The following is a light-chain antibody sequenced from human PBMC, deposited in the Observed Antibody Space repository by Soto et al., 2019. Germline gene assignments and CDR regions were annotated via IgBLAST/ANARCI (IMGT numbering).Light chain of an antibody. CDR3: SSYTSSSTYV. CDR1: SSDVGVYNH. Sequence: QSVLTQPASVSGSPGQSITISCTGTSSDVGVYNHVSWYQHHPGKAPQLMIYEVTNRPSGVSRRFSGSKSGNTASLTISGLQAEDEAHYYCSSYTSSSTYVFGTGTKV. V-gene: IGLV2-14*01. J-gene: IGLJ1*01. CDR2: EVT.